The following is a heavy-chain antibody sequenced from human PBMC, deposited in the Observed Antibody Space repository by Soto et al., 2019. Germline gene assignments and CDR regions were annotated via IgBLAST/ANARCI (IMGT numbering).Heavy chain of an antibody. CDR2: IYYSGST. CDR3: ARDRKYSGYGGDYFDY. Sequence: QVQLQESGPGLVKPSQTLSLTCTVSGGSISSGGYYWSWIRQHPGKGLEWIGYIYYSGSTYYNPSLKSRVTISVDTSKNQFSLRLSSVTAADTAVYYCARDRKYSGYGGDYFDYWGQGTLVTVSS. V-gene: IGHV4-31*03. D-gene: IGHD5-12*01. J-gene: IGHJ4*02. CDR1: GGSISSGGYY.